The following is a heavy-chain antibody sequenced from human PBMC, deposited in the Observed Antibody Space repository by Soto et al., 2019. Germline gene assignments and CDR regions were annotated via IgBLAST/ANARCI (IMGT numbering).Heavy chain of an antibody. J-gene: IGHJ4*02. CDR1: GGSISSGGYY. CDR2: IYYSGST. V-gene: IGHV4-31*03. CDR3: AAQAGSSWYFDY. D-gene: IGHD6-13*01. Sequence: PSETLSLTCTVSGGSISSGGYYWSWIRQHPGKGLEWIGYIYYSGSTYYNPSLKSRVTISVDTSKNQFSLKLSSVTAADTAVYYCAAQAGSSWYFDYWGQGTLVTVSS.